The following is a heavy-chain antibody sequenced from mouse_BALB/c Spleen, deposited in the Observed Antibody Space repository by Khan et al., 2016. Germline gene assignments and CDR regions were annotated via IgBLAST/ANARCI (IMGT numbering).Heavy chain of an antibody. V-gene: IGHV3-2*02. CDR2: ISYSGIT. D-gene: IGHD2-3*01. CDR1: GYSITSDYA. Sequence: EVQLQESGPGLVKPSQSLSLTCTVTGYSITSDYAWNWIRQFPGNKLEWMGYISYSGITSYNPSLKSRISIPRDTSKNQFFLQLISVTTEATATSNCAYDSYYARFPYGGQGTLVTGSA. CDR3: AYDSYYARFPY. J-gene: IGHJ3*01.